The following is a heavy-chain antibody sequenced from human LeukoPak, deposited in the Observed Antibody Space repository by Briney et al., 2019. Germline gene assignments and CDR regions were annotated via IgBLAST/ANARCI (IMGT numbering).Heavy chain of an antibody. CDR3: ARVLSVTGSGFDY. D-gene: IGHD6-19*01. J-gene: IGHJ4*02. V-gene: IGHV4-39*01. CDR1: GGSVSSSSYY. Sequence: SETLSLTCTVSGGSVSSSSYYWGWVRQPPGKGLEWIGSIYYSGTTYYSPSLKSRVTISINTSKNQFSLKLTSVTAADTAVYYCARVLSVTGSGFDYWGQGALVTVSS. CDR2: IYYSGTT.